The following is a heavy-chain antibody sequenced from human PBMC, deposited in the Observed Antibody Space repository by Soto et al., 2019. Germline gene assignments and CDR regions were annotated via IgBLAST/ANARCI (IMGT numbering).Heavy chain of an antibody. CDR1: GFTFSSYW. Sequence: EVQLVESGGGLVQPGGSLRLSCAASGFTFSSYWMSWVRQAPGKGLEWVANIKQDGSEKYYVDSVKGRFTISRDNAKNSLYLQMNSLRAEDTAVYYCARGIGGIWQWLPNYYYYGMDVWGQGTTVTVSS. CDR2: IKQDGSEK. CDR3: ARGIGGIWQWLPNYYYYGMDV. D-gene: IGHD6-19*01. J-gene: IGHJ6*02. V-gene: IGHV3-7*01.